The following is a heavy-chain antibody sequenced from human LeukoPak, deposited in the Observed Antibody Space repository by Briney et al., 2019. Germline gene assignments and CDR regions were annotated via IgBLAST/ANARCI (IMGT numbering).Heavy chain of an antibody. V-gene: IGHV5-51*01. CDR1: GYSFTSYW. J-gene: IGHJ3*02. CDR2: IYPGDSDT. D-gene: IGHD5-12*01. Sequence: GESLKISCKGSGYSFTSYWIGWVRQMPGKGLEWMGIIYPGDSDTRYSPSFQGQVTISADKSISTAYLQWSSLKASDTAMYYCARPLIVARRDDAFDIWGQGTMVTVSS. CDR3: ARPLIVARRDDAFDI.